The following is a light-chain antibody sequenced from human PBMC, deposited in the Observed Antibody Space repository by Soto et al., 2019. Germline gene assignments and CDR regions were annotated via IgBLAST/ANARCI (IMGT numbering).Light chain of an antibody. CDR2: GAS. CDR1: QSVGSNY. Sequence: EIVLTQSPGTLSLSPGERATLSCRASQSVGSNYLAWYHQKPGQAPRLLIYGASSRATGIPDRFSGSGSGTDFTLTISRLEPEDFAVFYCQQYDSSPATFDQGTKVEIK. V-gene: IGKV3-20*01. J-gene: IGKJ1*01. CDR3: QQYDSSPAT.